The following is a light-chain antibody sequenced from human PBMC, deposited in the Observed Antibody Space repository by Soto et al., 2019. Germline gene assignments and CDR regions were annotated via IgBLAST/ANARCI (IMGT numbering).Light chain of an antibody. CDR1: QSISSY. V-gene: IGKV1-5*01. CDR3: QQYNSYSPT. CDR2: ATS. Sequence: DIQMTQSPSSLSASVGDRVTITCRASQSISSYLNWYQQKPGKAPRLLIFATSNLQSGVPSRFSGSGSGTEFTLTISSLQPDDFATYYCQQYNSYSPTFGQGTKVDIK. J-gene: IGKJ1*01.